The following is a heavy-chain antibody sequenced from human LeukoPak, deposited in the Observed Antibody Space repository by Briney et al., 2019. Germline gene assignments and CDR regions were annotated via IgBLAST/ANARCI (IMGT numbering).Heavy chain of an antibody. CDR2: IYYSGST. J-gene: IGHJ6*03. D-gene: IGHD2-2*02. CDR1: GGSISSYY. Sequence: SETLSLTCTVSGGSISSYYWSWIRQPPGKGLEWIGYIYYSGSTNYNPSLKSLVTISVDTSKNQFSLKLSSVTPSDTDVYYCAREAPLYCSSNSCYTYYYYYMDVWGKGTTVTVSS. V-gene: IGHV4-59*01. CDR3: AREAPLYCSSNSCYTYYYYYMDV.